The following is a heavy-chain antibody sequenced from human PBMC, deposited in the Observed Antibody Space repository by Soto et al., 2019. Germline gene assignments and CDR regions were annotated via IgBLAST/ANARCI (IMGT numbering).Heavy chain of an antibody. CDR2: IWYDGSNK. D-gene: IGHD2-2*01. CDR1: GFTFSSYG. Sequence: GGSLRLSCAASGFTFSSYGMHWVRQAPGKGLEWVAVIWYDGSNKYYADSVKGRFTISRDNSKNTLYLQMNSLRAEDTAVYYCARAPAGRKYNWFDPWGQGTLVTVSS. CDR3: ARAPAGRKYNWFDP. J-gene: IGHJ5*02. V-gene: IGHV3-33*01.